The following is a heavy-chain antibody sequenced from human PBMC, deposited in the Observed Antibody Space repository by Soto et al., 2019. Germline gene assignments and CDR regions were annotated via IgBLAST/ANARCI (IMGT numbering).Heavy chain of an antibody. CDR2: MSSSGSNT. CDR1: GFTFSSYE. V-gene: IGHV3-48*03. J-gene: IGHJ4*02. D-gene: IGHD6-6*01. Sequence: AGSLRLSCAASGFTFSSYEMNWVRQAPGTGLEWVSYMSSSGSNTNYEDSVKGRCTIYTDNAKNSLYLQMNSLRAEDTATYYCAKEYNNINIFDHWGQGTLVTVSS. CDR3: AKEYNNINIFDH.